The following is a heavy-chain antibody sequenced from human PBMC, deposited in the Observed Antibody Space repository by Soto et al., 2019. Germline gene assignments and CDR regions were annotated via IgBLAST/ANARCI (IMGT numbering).Heavy chain of an antibody. J-gene: IGHJ6*02. CDR2: IIPISGTT. Sequence: ASVKVSCKASGGTFSTHAMIWVRQAPGDGLEGMGGIIPISGTTYYTQKFQGRVTITADEPTSTAFMELSSLKSDDTAVFYCARGYCSGGNCYSGMDVWGQGTMVTVYS. V-gene: IGHV1-69*13. CDR3: ARGYCSGGNCYSGMDV. CDR1: GGTFSTHA. D-gene: IGHD2-15*01.